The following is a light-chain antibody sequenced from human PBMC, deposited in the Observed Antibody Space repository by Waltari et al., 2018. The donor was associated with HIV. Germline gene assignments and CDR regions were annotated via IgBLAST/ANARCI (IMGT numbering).Light chain of an antibody. CDR3: QQYHSQFT. CDR1: QDIGYY. J-gene: IGKJ3*01. CDR2: DAS. Sequence: EIQMTQSPSSLSASARDRVTITCQATQDIGYYLNWYKQKPGEAPRLLIYDASRLRPGVPSRFSGGGSGTDFTLTISSLQPEDIATYYCQQYHSQFTFGPGTKVHIK. V-gene: IGKV1-33*01.